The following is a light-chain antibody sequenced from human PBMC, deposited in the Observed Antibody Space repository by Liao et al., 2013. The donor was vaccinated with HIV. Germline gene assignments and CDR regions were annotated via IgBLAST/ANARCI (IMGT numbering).Light chain of an antibody. CDR2: YDS. CDR3: QVWESSSDHVV. CDR1: NIGNKN. J-gene: IGLJ2*01. Sequence: SYVLTQPPSVSVAPGKTAKITCGGNNIGNKNVHWYQQRPGQAPILVIYYDSNRPSSIPERFSGSTSGNTATLTISRVDAGDEADYYCQVWESSSDHVVFGGGTKLTVL. V-gene: IGLV3-21*01.